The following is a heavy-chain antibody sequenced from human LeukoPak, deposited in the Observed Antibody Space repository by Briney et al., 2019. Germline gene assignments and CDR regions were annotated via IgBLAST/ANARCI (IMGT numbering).Heavy chain of an antibody. D-gene: IGHD4/OR15-4a*01. CDR2: ISSSGPTI. V-gene: IGHV3-48*01. CDR3: TRLHGAYPIDF. CDR1: GFSFSSFS. Sequence: GGSLRLSCAASGFSFSSFSMNWFRQAPGKGLEWISYISSSGPTIYYADSVKGRFTISRDNAKNSVYLQMNSLRVEDTAVYYCTRLHGAYPIDFWGQGTLVTVSS. J-gene: IGHJ4*02.